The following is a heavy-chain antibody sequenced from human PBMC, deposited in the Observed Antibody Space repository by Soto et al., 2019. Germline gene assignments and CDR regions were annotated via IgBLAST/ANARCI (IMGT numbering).Heavy chain of an antibody. CDR3: ARDPHEFWTSYWFDP. V-gene: IGHV1-18*01. Sequence: ASVKVFCKTSGYTFNTYGINWVRQAPGQGLELMGWISAYDGKTTYAEKFQGRVTLTTDTSTSTAYMELRSLRSDDTAIYYCARDPHEFWTSYWFDPWGKGTQVTV. CDR1: GYTFNTYG. J-gene: IGHJ5*02. CDR2: ISAYDGKT. D-gene: IGHD3-3*01.